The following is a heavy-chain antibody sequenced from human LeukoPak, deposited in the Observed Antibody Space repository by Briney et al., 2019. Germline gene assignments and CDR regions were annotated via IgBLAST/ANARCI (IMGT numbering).Heavy chain of an antibody. CDR1: GGSISSGGYC. CDR3: ARGDSYYYYYGMDV. Sequence: SQTLSLTCTVSGGSISSGGYCWSWTRQHRGKGLGWIGYIYYSASRYYNPYLRSRVTISVDTSKNQFSLNLSSVTAADTAVYYCARGDSYYYYYGMDVWGQGTTVTVSS. CDR2: IYYSASR. V-gene: IGHV4-31*03. J-gene: IGHJ6*02.